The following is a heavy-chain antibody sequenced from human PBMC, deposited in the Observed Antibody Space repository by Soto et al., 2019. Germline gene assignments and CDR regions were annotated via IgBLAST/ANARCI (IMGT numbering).Heavy chain of an antibody. D-gene: IGHD2-15*01. J-gene: IGHJ5*02. V-gene: IGHV3-15*01. CDR3: TTDLWRRAVVVGSTGYFNP. CDR1: GFTFSSYG. Sequence: PGGSLRLSCAASGFTFSSYGMHWVRQAPGKGLEWVGRIKSKSDGGTTEYAAPVRGRFTISRDDSKNTLYLQMNSLKTEDTAVYYCTTDLWRRAVVVGSTGYFNPWGQGTPGTGS. CDR2: IKSKSDGGTT.